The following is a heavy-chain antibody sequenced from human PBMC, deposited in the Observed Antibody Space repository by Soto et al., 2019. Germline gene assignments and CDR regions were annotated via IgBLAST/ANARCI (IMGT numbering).Heavy chain of an antibody. CDR1: GGSISSSSYY. J-gene: IGHJ3*02. Sequence: PSETLSLTCTVSGGSISSSSYYWGWIRQPPGKGLEWIGSIYYSGSTYYNPSLKSRVTISVDTSKNQFSLKLSSVTAADAAVYYCARHDTYMTTVTNYAFDIWGQGTMVTVAS. D-gene: IGHD4-17*01. V-gene: IGHV4-39*01. CDR2: IYYSGST. CDR3: ARHDTYMTTVTNYAFDI.